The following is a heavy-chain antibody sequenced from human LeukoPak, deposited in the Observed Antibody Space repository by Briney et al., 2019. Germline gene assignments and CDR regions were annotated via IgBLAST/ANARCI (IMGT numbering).Heavy chain of an antibody. CDR1: GYTFTSYA. CDR2: INAGNGNT. V-gene: IGHV1-3*01. J-gene: IGHJ6*02. D-gene: IGHD3-9*01. Sequence: ASVKVSCKASGYTFTSYAMHWVRQAPGQRLEWMGWINAGNGNTKYSQKFQGRVTITRDTSASTAYMELSSLRSEDTAVYYCARDGYDILTGPNYYYYYGMDVWGQGTTVTVSS. CDR3: ARDGYDILTGPNYYYYYGMDV.